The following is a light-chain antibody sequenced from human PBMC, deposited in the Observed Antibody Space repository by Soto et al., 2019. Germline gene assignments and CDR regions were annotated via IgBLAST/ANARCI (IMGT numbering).Light chain of an antibody. J-gene: IGKJ5*01. CDR3: QQRSNWPTT. V-gene: IGKV3-11*01. CDR1: QSVSSY. Sequence: EIVLTQSQATLSLSPGERSTLSCRASQSVSSYLAWYQQKPGQAPRLLIYDASNRAAGIPARFSGSGSGTDFTLTISSLEPEDFAVYYCQQRSNWPTTFGQGTRLEI. CDR2: DAS.